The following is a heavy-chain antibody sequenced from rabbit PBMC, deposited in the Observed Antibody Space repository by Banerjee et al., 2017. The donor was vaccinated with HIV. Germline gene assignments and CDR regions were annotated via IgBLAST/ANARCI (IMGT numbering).Heavy chain of an antibody. V-gene: IGHV1S45*01. D-gene: IGHD7-1*01. CDR2: IYTTSGYT. J-gene: IGHJ3*01. CDR1: GFSFSSSYW. CDR3: ARDTGGGDSDL. Sequence: QEQLEESGGDLVKPEGSLTLTCTASGFSFSSSYWICWVRQAPGKRPEWIACIYTTSGYTYYASWAKGRFTISKTSSTTVTLQMTSLTAADTATYFCARDTGGGDSDLWGQGTLVTVS.